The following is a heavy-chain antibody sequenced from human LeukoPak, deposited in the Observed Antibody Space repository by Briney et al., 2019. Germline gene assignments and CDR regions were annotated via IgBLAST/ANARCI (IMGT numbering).Heavy chain of an antibody. CDR1: GYTFTSSG. CDR3: ARDENYYDSSGYNTGGY. D-gene: IGHD3-22*01. CDR2: ISAYNGNT. J-gene: IGHJ4*02. Sequence: VASVKVSCKASGYTFTSSGISWVRQAPGQGLERMGWISAYNGNTNYAQKLQGRVTMTTDTSTSTAYMELRSLRSDDTAVYYCARDENYYDSSGYNTGGYWGQGTLVTVSS. V-gene: IGHV1-18*01.